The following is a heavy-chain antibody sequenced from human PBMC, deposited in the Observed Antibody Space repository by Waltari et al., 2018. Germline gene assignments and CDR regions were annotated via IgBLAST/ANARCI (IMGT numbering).Heavy chain of an antibody. CDR3: ATPPGSGGSSRRDFQH. J-gene: IGHJ1*01. CDR2: INHSGST. V-gene: IGHV4-34*01. D-gene: IGHD2-15*01. CDR1: GGSFSGYY. Sequence: QVQLQQWGAGLLQPSETLSLTCAVYGGSFSGYYWSWIRQPPGKGLEWIGEINHSGSTNYNPSLKSRVTISVDTSKNQFSLKLSSVTAADTAVYYCATPPGSGGSSRRDFQHWGQGTLVTVSS.